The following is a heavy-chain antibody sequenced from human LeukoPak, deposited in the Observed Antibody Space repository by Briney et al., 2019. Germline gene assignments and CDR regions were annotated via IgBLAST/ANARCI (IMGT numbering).Heavy chain of an antibody. CDR1: GYTLTELS. Sequence: ASVKVSCRVSGYTLTELSMHWVRQAPGKGLEWMGGFDPEDGETIYAQKFQGRVTMTEGTSTDIAYMELSSLRSEDTAVYYCAGHKGSSGWFGDLYNWFDPWGQGTLVTVSS. CDR3: AGHKGSSGWFGDLYNWFDP. V-gene: IGHV1-24*01. D-gene: IGHD6-19*01. CDR2: FDPEDGET. J-gene: IGHJ5*02.